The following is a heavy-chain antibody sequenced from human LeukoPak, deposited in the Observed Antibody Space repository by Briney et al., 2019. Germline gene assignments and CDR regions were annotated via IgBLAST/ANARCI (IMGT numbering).Heavy chain of an antibody. CDR1: GYTFTGYY. J-gene: IGHJ4*02. V-gene: IGHV1-2*02. Sequence: ASVNVPCKASGYTFTGYYMHWVRQAPGQGLEWMGWINPNSGGTNYAQKFQGRVTMTRDTSISTAYMELSRLRSDDTAVYYCARVFSIAAIDYWGQGTLVTVSS. D-gene: IGHD6-6*01. CDR2: INPNSGGT. CDR3: ARVFSIAAIDY.